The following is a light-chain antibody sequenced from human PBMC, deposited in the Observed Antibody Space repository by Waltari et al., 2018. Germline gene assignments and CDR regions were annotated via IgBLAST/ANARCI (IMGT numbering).Light chain of an antibody. J-gene: IGLJ3*02. Sequence: QSALTQPPSASGAPGQSVSLSCPGTRSDIGGYDHVSWYPQYPGKAPTLIIYDVNQRPSGVSGRFSGSKSGNRASLTVSGLQAEDEAVYFCSSYVGNINLRVFGGGTQLTVL. CDR2: DVN. V-gene: IGLV2-8*01. CDR1: RSDIGGYDH. CDR3: SSYVGNINLRV.